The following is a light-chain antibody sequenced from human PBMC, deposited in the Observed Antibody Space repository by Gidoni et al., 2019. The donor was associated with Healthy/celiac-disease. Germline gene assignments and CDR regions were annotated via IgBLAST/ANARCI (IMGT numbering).Light chain of an antibody. Sequence: EIVLPQSPATLSLSPGERAPLSCSASQSVSSYFTWYQQKPGQAPRLLIYDASNRATGIPARFSGSGSGTDFTLTISSLEPEDFAVYYCQQRSNWPPYTFGQGTKLEIK. V-gene: IGKV3-11*01. CDR3: QQRSNWPPYT. J-gene: IGKJ2*01. CDR2: DAS. CDR1: QSVSSY.